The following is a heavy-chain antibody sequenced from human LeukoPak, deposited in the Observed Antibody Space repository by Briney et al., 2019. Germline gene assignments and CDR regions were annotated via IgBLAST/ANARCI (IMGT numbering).Heavy chain of an antibody. J-gene: IGHJ4*02. D-gene: IGHD6-19*01. CDR3: AKRRAQWLPTPHDY. V-gene: IGHV3-9*01. Sequence: GGSLRLSCAASGFTFDDYAMHWVRQAPGKGLEWVSGISWNSGSIGYVDSVKGRFTISRDNAKNSLYLQMNSLRAEDTALYYCAKRRAQWLPTPHDYWGQGTLVTVSS. CDR1: GFTFDDYA. CDR2: ISWNSGSI.